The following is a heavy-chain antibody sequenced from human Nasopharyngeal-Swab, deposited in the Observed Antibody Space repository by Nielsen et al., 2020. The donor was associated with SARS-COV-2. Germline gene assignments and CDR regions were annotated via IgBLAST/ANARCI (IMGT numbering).Heavy chain of an antibody. D-gene: IGHD2/OR15-2a*01. J-gene: IGHJ6*02. V-gene: IGHV3-21*01. Sequence: GESLKISCAASGFTFSSYSMNWVRQAPGKGLEWVSSISSSSSYIYYADSVKGRFTISRGNAKNSLYLQMNSLRAEDTAVYYCARALTLRNYYYGMDVWGQGTTVTVSS. CDR1: GFTFSSYS. CDR3: ARALTLRNYYYGMDV. CDR2: ISSSSSYI.